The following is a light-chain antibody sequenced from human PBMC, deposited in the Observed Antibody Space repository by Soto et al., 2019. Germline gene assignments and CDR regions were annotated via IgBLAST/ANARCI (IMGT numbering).Light chain of an antibody. CDR3: SSYSRANTVI. CDR2: EVS. CDR1: SSDIGGYIY. Sequence: QLVLTQPASVSASPGQSITISCTGTSSDIGGYIYVSWYQHHPGKAPRLMIYEVSSRPSGVSNRFSGSKSGNTASLTISGLQAEDEAQYYCSSYSRANTVIFGGGTKLTVL. J-gene: IGLJ2*01. V-gene: IGLV2-14*01.